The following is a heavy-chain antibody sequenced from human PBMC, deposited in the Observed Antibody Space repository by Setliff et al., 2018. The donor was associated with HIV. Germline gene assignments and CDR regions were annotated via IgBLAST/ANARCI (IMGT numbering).Heavy chain of an antibody. Sequence: GGSLRLSCVASGLPFYNYWMTWLRRAPGRGLECVANIKQDGGDMHYIESVKGRFTIFRDNAKNSVFLQMNSLRAEDTAMYYCARSRPTNYFDYWGQGTLVTVSS. J-gene: IGHJ4*02. CDR3: ARSRPTNYFDY. D-gene: IGHD2-2*01. CDR1: GLPFYNYW. CDR2: IKQDGGDM. V-gene: IGHV3-7*01.